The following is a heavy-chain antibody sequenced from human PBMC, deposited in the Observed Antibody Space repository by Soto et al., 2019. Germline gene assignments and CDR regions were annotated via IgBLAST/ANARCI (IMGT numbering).Heavy chain of an antibody. CDR1: GDTFSSYA. V-gene: IGHV1-69*13. J-gene: IGHJ4*02. CDR3: ARAGLDY. CDR2: IIPTFGRT. Sequence: EASLKVSCKASGDTFSSYAISWVRQAPGQGLEWMGKIIPTFGRTNYAQKFQGRLTISADDSTSTAYMELSSLRSEDTAVYYCARAGLDYWGQGTLVTVSS.